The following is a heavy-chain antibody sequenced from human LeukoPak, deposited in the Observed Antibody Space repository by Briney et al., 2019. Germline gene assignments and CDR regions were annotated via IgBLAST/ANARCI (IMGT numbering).Heavy chain of an antibody. CDR2: ISSSSSYI. Sequence: PGGSLRLSCAASGFTFSSYAMSWVRQAPGKGLEWVSSISSSSSYIYYADSVKGRFTISRDNAKNSLYLQMNSLRAEDTAVYYCARWVSSYYYMDVWGKGTTVTVSS. J-gene: IGHJ6*03. CDR3: ARWVSSYYYMDV. V-gene: IGHV3-21*01. CDR1: GFTFSSYA. D-gene: IGHD2/OR15-2a*01.